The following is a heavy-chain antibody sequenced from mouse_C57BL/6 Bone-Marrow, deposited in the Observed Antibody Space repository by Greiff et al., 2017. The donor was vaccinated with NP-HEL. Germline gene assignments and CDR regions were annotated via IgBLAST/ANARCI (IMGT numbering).Heavy chain of an antibody. CDR1: GYTFTSYW. Sequence: QVHVKQPGAELVRPGSSVKLSCKASGYTFTSYWMDWVKQRPGQGLEWIGNIYPSDSETHYNQKFKDKATLTVDKSSSTAYMQLSSLTSEDSAVYYCARLTGTWTYWGQGTLVTVSA. J-gene: IGHJ3*01. CDR3: ARLTGTWTY. CDR2: IYPSDSET. V-gene: IGHV1-61*01. D-gene: IGHD4-1*01.